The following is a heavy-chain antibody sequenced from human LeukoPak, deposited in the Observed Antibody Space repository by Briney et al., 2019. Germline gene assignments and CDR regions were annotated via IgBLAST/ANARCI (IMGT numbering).Heavy chain of an antibody. Sequence: SETLSLTCAVYGGSFSCYYWGWIRQPPGKWLEWIGSIYYSGSTYYNPSLKSRVTISVDTSKNQFSLKLSSVTAADTAVYYCARVWYGDYPDYWGQGTLVTVSS. D-gene: IGHD3-10*01. J-gene: IGHJ4*02. CDR2: IYYSGST. CDR1: GGSFSCYY. V-gene: IGHV4-39*07. CDR3: ARVWYGDYPDY.